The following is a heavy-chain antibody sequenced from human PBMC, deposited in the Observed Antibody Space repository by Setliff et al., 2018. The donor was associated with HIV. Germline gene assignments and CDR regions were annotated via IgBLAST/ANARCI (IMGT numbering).Heavy chain of an antibody. Sequence: ASVKVSCKASGYSFTGYYMHRVRQAPGQGMEWLGWINPSSGGSVSAQKFQGRVSMTRDTSITTEYLELSDLRSDDTAVYYCASGGDSPLVKGYYFLYWGQGTLFTVSS. CDR3: ASGGDSPLVKGYYFLY. D-gene: IGHD2-21*01. V-gene: IGHV1-2*02. CDR1: GYSFTGYY. J-gene: IGHJ4*02. CDR2: INPSSGGS.